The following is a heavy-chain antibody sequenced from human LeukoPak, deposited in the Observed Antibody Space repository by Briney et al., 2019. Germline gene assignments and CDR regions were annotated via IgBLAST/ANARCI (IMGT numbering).Heavy chain of an antibody. CDR3: GTYKQVLLPFES. V-gene: IGHV3-30*02. D-gene: IGHD1/OR15-1a*01. J-gene: IGHJ4*02. CDR2: IRYDGTNK. Sequence: GGSLRLSCAASGFTFNNFGMHWVRQAPGKGLEWVAFIRYDGTNKYYADSVKGRFTISRDNSKSTLSLQMNSLRAEDTAIYYWGTYKQVLLPFESWGQGTLATVSS. CDR1: GFTFNNFG.